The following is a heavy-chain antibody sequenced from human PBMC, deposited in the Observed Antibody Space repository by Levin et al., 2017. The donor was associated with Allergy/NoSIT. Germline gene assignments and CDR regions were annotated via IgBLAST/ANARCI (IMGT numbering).Heavy chain of an antibody. CDR2: ISDDGSKK. CDR3: AKVRRELVTATDAFDI. J-gene: IGHJ3*02. CDR1: GFAFSSYA. V-gene: IGHV3-30*18. Sequence: HPGGSLRLSCVASGFAFSSYAMHWVRQAPGKGLEWVAVISDDGSKKYYADSVKGRFTISRDNFKNTLFLQMNSLRVEDTAVYYCAKVRRELVTATDAFDIWGPGTLFTVSS. D-gene: IGHD3-9*01.